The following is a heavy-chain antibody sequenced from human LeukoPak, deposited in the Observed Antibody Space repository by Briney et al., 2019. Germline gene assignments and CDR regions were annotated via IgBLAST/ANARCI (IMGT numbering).Heavy chain of an antibody. CDR2: INIDGSSI. V-gene: IGHV3-74*01. D-gene: IGHD6-13*01. J-gene: IGHJ4*02. CDR1: QSTFNKYW. CDR3: ARVPAAGTQFDD. Sequence: GGSLRLSCTASQSTFNKYWMHWLRQAPGKGLVWVSRINIDGSSISYADSVKGRFTISRDNAKSTLYLQMNSLRAEDTAVYYCARVPAAGTQFDDWGQGTLVTVSS.